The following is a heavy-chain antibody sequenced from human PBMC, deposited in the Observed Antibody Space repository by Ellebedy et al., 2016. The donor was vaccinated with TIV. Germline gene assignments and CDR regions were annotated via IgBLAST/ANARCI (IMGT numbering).Heavy chain of an antibody. V-gene: IGHV3-11*01. CDR2: ISIDGGAK. CDR1: GFTFSGYW. J-gene: IGHJ5*02. Sequence: PGGSLRLSCEASGFTFSGYWMAWVRQAPGKGLEWISYISIDGGAKYYADSVKGRFTISRDNAAHSLYLQLNSLRADDTAVYYCARFRYTSAWHLGHNGPDRWGQGTLVSVSS. CDR3: ARFRYTSAWHLGHNGPDR. D-gene: IGHD6-19*01.